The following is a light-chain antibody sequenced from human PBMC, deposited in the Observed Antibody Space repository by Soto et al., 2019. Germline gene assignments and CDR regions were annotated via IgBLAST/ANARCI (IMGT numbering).Light chain of an antibody. CDR2: GAS. J-gene: IGKJ2*01. V-gene: IGKV3-20*01. CDR3: QQYGSSPLYT. CDR1: QSVSSSY. Sequence: EIVLTQSPGTLSLSPGERATLSCRASQSVSSSYLAWYQQKPGQAPRRLMYGASSRATGIPDRFSGSGSGTDFTLTISRLEPEDFAVYYCQQYGSSPLYTFGQGTNLEIK.